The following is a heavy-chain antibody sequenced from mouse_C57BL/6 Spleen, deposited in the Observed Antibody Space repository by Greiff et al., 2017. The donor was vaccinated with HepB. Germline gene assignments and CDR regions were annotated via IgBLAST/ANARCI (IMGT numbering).Heavy chain of an antibody. D-gene: IGHD1-1*01. Sequence: VQLQQSGAELMKPGASVKLSCKATGYTFTGYWIEWVKQRPGHGLEWIGEILPGSGSTNYNEKFKGKATFTADTSSNTAYMQLSSLTTEDSAIYYCARKGHYYYGSRQYYFDYGGQGTTLTVSS. CDR2: ILPGSGST. CDR1: GYTFTGYW. J-gene: IGHJ2*01. CDR3: ARKGHYYYGSRQYYFDY. V-gene: IGHV1-9*01.